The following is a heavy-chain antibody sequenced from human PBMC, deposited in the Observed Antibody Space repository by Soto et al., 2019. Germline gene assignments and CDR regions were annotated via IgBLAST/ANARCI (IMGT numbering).Heavy chain of an antibody. J-gene: IGHJ4*02. Sequence: EVQLVESGGALVQPGGSRRLPCEASGFTVSNNYMSWVRKAPGKGREGVSVIYSGGSTYYADSVKGRFTISRDNSKNTLYLQMNSLRAEDTALYYCASSPSSGYWGQGTLVTVSS. CDR3: ASSPSSGY. CDR1: GFTVSNNY. D-gene: IGHD6-19*01. CDR2: IYSGGST. V-gene: IGHV3-66*01.